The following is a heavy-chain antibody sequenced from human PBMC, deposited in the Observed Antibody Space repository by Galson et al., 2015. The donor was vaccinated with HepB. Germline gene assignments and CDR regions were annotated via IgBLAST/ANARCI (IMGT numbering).Heavy chain of an antibody. CDR3: ARDPKVQLLWFGELLSDYYGMAV. Sequence: SVKVSCKASGGTFSSYAISWVRRAPGQGPEWMGRIIPIVGIADYAQKFQGRVTITADKSTSTAYMELRSLRSEDTAVYYCARDPKVQLLWFGELLSDYYGMAVWGQGTTVTVSS. CDR1: GGTFSSYA. D-gene: IGHD3-10*01. V-gene: IGHV1-69*04. CDR2: IIPIVGIA. J-gene: IGHJ6*02.